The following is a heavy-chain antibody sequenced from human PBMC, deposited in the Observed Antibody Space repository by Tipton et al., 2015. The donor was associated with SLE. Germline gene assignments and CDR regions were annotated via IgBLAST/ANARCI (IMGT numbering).Heavy chain of an antibody. CDR1: GFTFSPCS. CDR3: AKAPGAARRGYYMDV. D-gene: IGHD6-6*01. Sequence: SLRLSCAASGFTFSPCSMIWVRQAPGKGLEFVSSISGDSTATNYADSVKGRFTISRDNTKNTLYLQMNSLRAEDTAVYYCAKAPGAARRGYYMDVWGKGTTVTVSS. J-gene: IGHJ6*03. V-gene: IGHV3-23*01. CDR2: ISGDSTAT.